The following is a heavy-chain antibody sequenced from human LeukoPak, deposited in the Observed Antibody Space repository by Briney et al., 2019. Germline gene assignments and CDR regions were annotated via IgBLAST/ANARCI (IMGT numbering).Heavy chain of an antibody. CDR2: ISDDGRHK. V-gene: IGHV3-30*18. Sequence: PGRSLRLSCAASGFTFNNYGIHYVRQAPGKGLDWVAVISDDGRHKNYADSVKGRFTISRDNSNNTLYLQMNSLRVEDTGVYYCAKDRETTASGTFDYWGQGTLVTVSS. CDR3: AKDRETTASGTFDY. CDR1: GFTFNNYG. D-gene: IGHD6-13*01. J-gene: IGHJ4*02.